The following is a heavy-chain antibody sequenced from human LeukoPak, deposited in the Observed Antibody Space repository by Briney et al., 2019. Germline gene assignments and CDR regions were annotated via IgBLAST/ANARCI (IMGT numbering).Heavy chain of an antibody. J-gene: IGHJ5*02. Sequence: SGTLSLTCGVSGGSIRSSNWWSWVRQPPGKGLEGIGEIHHSGTTNYNPSLKSRVTISVDTSKNQFSLKLSSVTAADTAVYYCARLILWFGELPSWFDPWGQGTLVTVSS. D-gene: IGHD3-10*01. CDR2: IHHSGTT. CDR3: ARLILWFGELPSWFDP. V-gene: IGHV4-4*02. CDR1: GGSIRSSNW.